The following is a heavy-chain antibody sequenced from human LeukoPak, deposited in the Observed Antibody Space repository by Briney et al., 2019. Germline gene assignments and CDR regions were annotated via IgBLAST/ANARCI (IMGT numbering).Heavy chain of an antibody. CDR3: AKGHQSIRRGARPHYYSYGMDV. J-gene: IGHJ6*02. D-gene: IGHD2-21*01. Sequence: GGSLRLSCAASRFTFSSYAMSWVRQAPGKGLEWVSTISGSGGSTYYADSVKGRFTISRDNSKNTLYLQMNSLRAEDTAVYYCAKGHQSIRRGARPHYYSYGMDVWGQGTTVTVSS. CDR1: RFTFSSYA. CDR2: ISGSGGST. V-gene: IGHV3-23*01.